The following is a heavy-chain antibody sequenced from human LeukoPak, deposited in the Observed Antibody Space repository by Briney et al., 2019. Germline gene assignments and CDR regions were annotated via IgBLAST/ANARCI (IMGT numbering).Heavy chain of an antibody. D-gene: IGHD5-24*01. CDR1: GGSISSYY. CDR3: ARDGDGYNYRWFDP. J-gene: IGHJ5*02. Sequence: PSETLSLTCTVSGGSISSYYWSWIRQPPGKGLEWIGYIYYSGSTNYNPSLKSRVTISVDTSKNQFSLKLSSVTAADTAVYYCARDGDGYNYRWFDPWGRGTLVTVSS. CDR2: IYYSGST. V-gene: IGHV4-59*01.